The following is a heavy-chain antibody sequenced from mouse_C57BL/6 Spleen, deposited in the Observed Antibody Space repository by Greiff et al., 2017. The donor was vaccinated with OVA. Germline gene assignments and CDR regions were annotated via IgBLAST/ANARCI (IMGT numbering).Heavy chain of an antibody. CDR1: GYAFSSYW. J-gene: IGHJ4*01. CDR3: ARFPLYYGNGMDY. V-gene: IGHV1-80*01. Sequence: VQGVESGAELVKPGASVKISCKASGYAFSSYWMNWVKQRPGKGLEWIGQIYPGDGDTNYNGKFKGKATLTADKSSSTAYMQLSSLTSEDSAVYFCARFPLYYGNGMDYWGQGTSVTVSS. CDR2: IYPGDGDT. D-gene: IGHD2-1*01.